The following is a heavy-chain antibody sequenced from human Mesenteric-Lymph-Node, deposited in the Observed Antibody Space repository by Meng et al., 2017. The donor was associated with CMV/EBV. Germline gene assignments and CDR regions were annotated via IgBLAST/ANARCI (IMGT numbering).Heavy chain of an antibody. CDR1: GFTFSSYW. CDR2: IKQDGSEK. J-gene: IGHJ6*02. D-gene: IGHD6-19*01. CDR3: ARAPGIAVAGNLYYYYGMDV. V-gene: IGHV3-7*04. Sequence: GESLKISCAASGFTFSSYWMSWVRQAPGKGLEWVANIKQDGSEKYYVDSVKGRFTISRDNAKNSLYLQMNSLRAEDTAVYYCARAPGIAVAGNLYYYYGMDVWGQGTTVTVSS.